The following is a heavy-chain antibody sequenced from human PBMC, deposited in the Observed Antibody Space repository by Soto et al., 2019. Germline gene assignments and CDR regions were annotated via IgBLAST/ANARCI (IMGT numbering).Heavy chain of an antibody. V-gene: IGHV3-23*01. CDR1: GFTFSSYA. Sequence: GGSLRLSCAASGFTFSSYAMKWFRQAPWKGLEWVSLIGESGTPTYYADSVKGRFTISRDDSGNTLFLEMYSLRAEDTSVYYCARYIPGVRYYGMDVWGQGTTVTVSS. D-gene: IGHD2-2*01. CDR3: ARYIPGVRYYGMDV. CDR2: IGESGTPT. J-gene: IGHJ6*02.